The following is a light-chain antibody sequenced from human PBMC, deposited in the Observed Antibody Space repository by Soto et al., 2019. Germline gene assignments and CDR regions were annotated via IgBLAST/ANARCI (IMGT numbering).Light chain of an antibody. CDR3: QQYNNWLFT. J-gene: IGKJ4*01. CDR1: QSVSGN. Sequence: EIVMTQSPATLSVSPGERVTLSCRASQSVSGNLAWYQQKPGQAPRLLIYGASTRATGFPARFSGSGSGTEFTLPISSLQSEDFAVYYCQQYNNWLFTFGGGTRVEIK. CDR2: GAS. V-gene: IGKV3-15*01.